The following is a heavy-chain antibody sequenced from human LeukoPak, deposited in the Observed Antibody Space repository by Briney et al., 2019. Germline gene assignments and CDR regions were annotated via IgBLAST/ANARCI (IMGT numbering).Heavy chain of an antibody. J-gene: IGHJ4*02. CDR3: VQGGSPGAFDY. V-gene: IGHV3-74*01. Sequence: HPGGSLRLSCAASGFTFSSYWMHWVRQVPGKGLVWVSCINGDGSGTSYADSVKGRFTISRDNAKNTLYLQMNRLRAEDTAVYYCVQGGSPGAFDYWGQGTLVTVSS. CDR1: GFTFSSYW. D-gene: IGHD1-26*01. CDR2: INGDGSGT.